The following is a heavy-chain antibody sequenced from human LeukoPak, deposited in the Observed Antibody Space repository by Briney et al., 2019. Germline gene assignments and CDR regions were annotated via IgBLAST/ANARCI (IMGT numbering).Heavy chain of an antibody. CDR1: GGSISSSSYY. D-gene: IGHD3-10*01. Sequence: SETLSLTCTVSGGSISSSSYYWGWIRQPPGKGLEWIGSIYYGGSTYYNPSLKSRVTISVDTSKNQFSLKLSSVTAADTAVYYCARDHVYGSGSYYTNWFDPWGQGTLVTVSS. J-gene: IGHJ5*02. CDR2: IYYGGST. V-gene: IGHV4-39*07. CDR3: ARDHVYGSGSYYTNWFDP.